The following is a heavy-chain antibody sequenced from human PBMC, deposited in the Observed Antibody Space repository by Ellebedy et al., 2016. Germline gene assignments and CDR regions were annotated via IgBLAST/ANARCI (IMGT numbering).Heavy chain of an antibody. D-gene: IGHD3-10*01. V-gene: IGHV1-18*04. J-gene: IGHJ4*02. CDR3: AKTSGWGYGEN. Sequence: ASVKVSRXASGYTFTTFNITWVRQVPGQGLEWMGFVNTFSGNTKFAQKFQGRVSMTTDSSTHTAYMDLRSLRSDDTAMYYCAKTSGWGYGENWGQGTLVTVSS. CDR2: VNTFSGNT. CDR1: GYTFTTFN.